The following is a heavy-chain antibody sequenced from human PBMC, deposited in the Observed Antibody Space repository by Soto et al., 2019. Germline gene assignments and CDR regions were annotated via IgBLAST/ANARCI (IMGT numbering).Heavy chain of an antibody. J-gene: IGHJ6*02. Sequence: GASVKVSCKASGGTFSSYAISWVRQATGQGLEWMGWMNPNSGNTGYAQKFQGRVTMTRNTSISTAYMELSSLRSEDTAVYYCARDRADQLLGPHYYYYYGMEVWGQGTTVTVSS. CDR2: MNPNSGNT. CDR1: GGTFSSYA. V-gene: IGHV1-8*02. D-gene: IGHD2-2*01. CDR3: ARDRADQLLGPHYYYYYGMEV.